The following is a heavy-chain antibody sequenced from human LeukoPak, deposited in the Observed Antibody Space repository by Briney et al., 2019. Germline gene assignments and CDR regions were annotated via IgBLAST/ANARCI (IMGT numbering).Heavy chain of an antibody. V-gene: IGHV3-30*02. CDR1: GFTFSDYG. Sequence: PGGSLRLSCAASGFTFSDYGMHWIRQAPGKGLEWVAFIQYDGSSKYYADSVKGRFTISRDNSKNTLFVQMNGLRAEDTAVFYCAKSRGRISASGIRAYYFDYWGHGTLVTVSS. CDR3: AKSRGRISASGIRAYYFDY. CDR2: IQYDGSSK. J-gene: IGHJ4*01. D-gene: IGHD6-13*01.